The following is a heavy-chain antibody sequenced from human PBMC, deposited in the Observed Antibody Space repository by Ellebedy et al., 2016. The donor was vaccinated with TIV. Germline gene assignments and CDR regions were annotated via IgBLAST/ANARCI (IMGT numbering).Heavy chain of an antibody. J-gene: IGHJ6*02. CDR3: ANGGSGSAYYYGMDV. D-gene: IGHD3-10*01. V-gene: IGHV3-23*01. CDR1: GFTFSSYA. CDR2: ISGSGGST. Sequence: GGSLRLSXAASGFTFSSYAMSWVRQAPGKGLEWVSAISGSGGSTYYADSVKGRFTISRDNSKNTLYLQMNSLRAEDTAVYYCANGGSGSAYYYGMDVWGQGTTVTVSS.